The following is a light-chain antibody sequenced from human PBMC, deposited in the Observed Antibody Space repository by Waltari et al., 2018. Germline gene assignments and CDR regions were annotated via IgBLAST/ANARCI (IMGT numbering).Light chain of an antibody. Sequence: SSELTQDPAVSVAMGQTVRITCQGDSLRSYYASWYQQRPGPAPILVMYDKNNRPSGVPDRFSGSSSDDAASLTITGAQAEDEGSYYCHSRDGSGVGGSFGGGTKLTVL. J-gene: IGLJ2*01. CDR2: DKN. V-gene: IGLV3-19*01. CDR1: SLRSYY. CDR3: HSRDGSGVGGS.